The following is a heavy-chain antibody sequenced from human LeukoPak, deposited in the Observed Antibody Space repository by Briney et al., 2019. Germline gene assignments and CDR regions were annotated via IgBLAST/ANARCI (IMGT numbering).Heavy chain of an antibody. CDR3: ARFDSYGPGRSY. CDR1: GFMFSNYA. D-gene: IGHD3-10*01. J-gene: IGHJ4*02. CDR2: ISGSASST. Sequence: PGGSLRLSCAVSGFMFSNYAMSWVRQAPGKGLEWVSAISGSASSTYYADSVKGRFTISRDNSENTVYLQMNSLRAEDTAVCYCARFDSYGPGRSYWGQGTLVTVSS. V-gene: IGHV3-23*01.